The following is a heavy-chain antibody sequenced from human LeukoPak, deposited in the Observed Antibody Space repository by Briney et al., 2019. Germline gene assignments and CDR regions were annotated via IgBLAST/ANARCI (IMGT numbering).Heavy chain of an antibody. CDR3: ARERGEHFLPNWFDP. CDR1: GGSFSGYY. V-gene: IGHV4-34*01. CDR2: INHSGST. D-gene: IGHD1/OR15-1a*01. Sequence: SETLSLTCAVYGGSFSGYYWSWIRQPPGKGLEWIGEINHSGSTNYNPSLKSRVTISVVTSKNQFSLKLSSVTVADTAVYYCARERGEHFLPNWFDPWGQGTLVTVSS. J-gene: IGHJ5*02.